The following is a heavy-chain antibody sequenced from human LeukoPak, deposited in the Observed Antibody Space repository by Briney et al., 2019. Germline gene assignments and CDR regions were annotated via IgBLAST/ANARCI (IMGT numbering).Heavy chain of an antibody. CDR1: GTSIRSGDYY. D-gene: IGHD2-2*01. V-gene: IGHV4-30-4*01. Sequence: SETLSLTCTVSGTSIRSGDYYWCRIRQPPGKGLEWIGYIYYSGSTYYNPSLKSRLTIAVDTSKNQFSLRLTSVTAADTAVYYCAALQRPAAIDYWGQGTLVTVSS. CDR2: IYYSGST. J-gene: IGHJ4*02. CDR3: AALQRPAAIDY.